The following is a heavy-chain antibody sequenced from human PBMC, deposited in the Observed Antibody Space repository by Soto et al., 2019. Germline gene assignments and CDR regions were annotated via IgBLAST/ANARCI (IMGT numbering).Heavy chain of an antibody. CDR3: ATSDGFGVVTPFFEY. Sequence: QLQLQESGPGLVKPSETLSLTCTVSGGSISSRSHYWGWIRQSPGKHLEWIGSSFYRGSTHYNPSLKTRATISVYTSKNQVSLKLYSVTAADTAVYYCATSDGFGVVTPFFEYWGQGSLVTVSS. D-gene: IGHD3-3*01. J-gene: IGHJ4*02. V-gene: IGHV4-39*01. CDR1: GGSISSRSHY. CDR2: SFYRGST.